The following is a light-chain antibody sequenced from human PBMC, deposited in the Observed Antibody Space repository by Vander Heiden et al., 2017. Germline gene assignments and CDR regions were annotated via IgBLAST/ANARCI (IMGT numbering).Light chain of an antibody. V-gene: IGKV1-9*01. Sequence: DIQLTQSPSFLSASVGDRVTLTCRASQGISSSLAWYQQKPGKAPKLLIYSASALQSGVPSRFSGSGSGTEFTLTISSLQPEDFATYYCQQLINYPRTFGHGTKVDIK. CDR3: QQLINYPRT. J-gene: IGKJ3*01. CDR2: SAS. CDR1: QGISSS.